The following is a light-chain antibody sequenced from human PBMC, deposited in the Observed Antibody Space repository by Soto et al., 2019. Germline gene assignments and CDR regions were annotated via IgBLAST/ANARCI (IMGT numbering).Light chain of an antibody. CDR3: PPTYSTPWT. J-gene: IGKJ1*01. V-gene: IGKV1-39*01. CDR2: AAS. CDR1: QSGISN. Sequence: DIRMTQSASSLSASVGDGGNMXCRASQSGISNLTCYHQKPGQPPKLMTYAASSWQTGVPSRCSGSASGTDFNLTISSLQQEDFATYQCPPTYSTPWTFRHGTTVDI.